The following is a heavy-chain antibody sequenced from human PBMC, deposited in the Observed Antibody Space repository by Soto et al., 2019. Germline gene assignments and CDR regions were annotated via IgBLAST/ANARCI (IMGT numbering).Heavy chain of an antibody. V-gene: IGHV1-2*02. CDR1: GYTFTGYY. D-gene: IGHD6-6*01. Sequence: QVHLVQSGAEVKKPGASVKVSCKSSGYTFTGYYMHWVRQAPGQGLEWMGWISPNSGGTNFAHKFQGRVTMTTDTSINTAYMELSRLTYDDTAVYYCARDRVPFSSSSGHYYYGMDVWGQGTTDTVSS. CDR3: ARDRVPFSSSSGHYYYGMDV. CDR2: ISPNSGGT. J-gene: IGHJ6*02.